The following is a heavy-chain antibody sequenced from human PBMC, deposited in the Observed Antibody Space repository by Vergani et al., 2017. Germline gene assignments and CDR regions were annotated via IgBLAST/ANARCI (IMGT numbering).Heavy chain of an antibody. Sequence: EVHLVESGGDLVQPGRSLRLSCAASGFTFGYYAMGWFRQAPGQGLEWVGCIRSKAYGQSTIYAASVKGRLTLSRDNSKNTLYLQMNSLRSEDTAVYYCAKGVEIDYWGQGTLVTVSS. V-gene: IGHV3-49*03. CDR2: IRSKAYGQST. CDR3: AKGVEIDY. D-gene: IGHD2-15*01. J-gene: IGHJ4*02. CDR1: GFTFGYYA.